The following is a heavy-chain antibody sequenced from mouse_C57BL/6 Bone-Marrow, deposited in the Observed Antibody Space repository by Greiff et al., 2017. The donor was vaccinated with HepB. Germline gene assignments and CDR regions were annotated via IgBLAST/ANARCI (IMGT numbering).Heavy chain of an antibody. J-gene: IGHJ4*01. CDR3: ARRDYSNYAYAMDY. Sequence: EVQRVESGGGLVQPGGSLKLSCAASGFTFSDYYMYWVRQTPEKRLEWVAYISNGGGSTYYPDTVKGRFTISRDNAKNTLYLQMSRLKSEDTAMYYCARRDYSNYAYAMDYWGQGTSVTVSS. V-gene: IGHV5-12*01. D-gene: IGHD2-5*01. CDR2: ISNGGGST. CDR1: GFTFSDYY.